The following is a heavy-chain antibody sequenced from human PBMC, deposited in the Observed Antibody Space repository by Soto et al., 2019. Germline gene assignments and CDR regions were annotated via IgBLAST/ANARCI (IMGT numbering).Heavy chain of an antibody. V-gene: IGHV3-33*01. CDR1: RYTVNTSV. CDR2: ICYDGSNK. CDR3: AIEVPVIAGFGVFTYGMDF. D-gene: IGHD3-3*01. Sequence: SSASCRYTVNTSVVTVSLKAAGKGVEWVAVICYDGSNKYYADSVKGRFTISRDNSKNTLYLQMNSLRAEDTAVYYCAIEVPVIAGFGVFTYGMDFWGKGSTDTGSS. J-gene: IGHJ6*04.